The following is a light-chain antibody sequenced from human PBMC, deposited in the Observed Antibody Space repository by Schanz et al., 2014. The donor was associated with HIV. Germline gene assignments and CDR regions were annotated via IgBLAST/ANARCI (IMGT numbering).Light chain of an antibody. CDR2: EDN. J-gene: IGLJ2*01. Sequence: NFMLTQPHSVSESPGKTVTISCTRSRGSIASNYVQWYQQRPGSAPTTVIYEDNQRPSGVPDRFSGSIDSSSNSASLTISGLKTEDEADYYCQSYDSSNQGVVFGGGTKVTVL. CDR3: QSYDSSNQGVV. V-gene: IGLV6-57*04. CDR1: RGSIASNY.